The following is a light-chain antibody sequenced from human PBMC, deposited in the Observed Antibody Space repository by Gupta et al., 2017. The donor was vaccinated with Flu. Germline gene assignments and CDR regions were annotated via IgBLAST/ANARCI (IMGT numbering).Light chain of an antibody. Sequence: GRATLSCRASQSISNTSLTWYQQKLGQAPRLLIFGSSNRATGIPDRFSGSGSGADFTLTISRLEPEDFAVYYCQQYVTSSWTFGQGTKVEL. J-gene: IGKJ1*01. CDR3: QQYVTSSWT. CDR2: GSS. CDR1: QSISNTS. V-gene: IGKV3-20*01.